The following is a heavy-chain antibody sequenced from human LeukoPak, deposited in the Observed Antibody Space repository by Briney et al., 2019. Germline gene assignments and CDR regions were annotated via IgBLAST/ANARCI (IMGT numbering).Heavy chain of an antibody. CDR2: INSDGSST. J-gene: IGHJ1*01. CDR3: AREESGYLAEYFQH. Sequence: SGGSLRLSCAASGFTFSSYWMHWVRQAPGKGLVWVSRINSDGSSTSYADSVKGRFTISRDNAKNTLYLQMNSLRAEDTAVYYCAREESGYLAEYFQHWGQGTLVTVSS. V-gene: IGHV3-74*01. D-gene: IGHD3-22*01. CDR1: GFTFSSYW.